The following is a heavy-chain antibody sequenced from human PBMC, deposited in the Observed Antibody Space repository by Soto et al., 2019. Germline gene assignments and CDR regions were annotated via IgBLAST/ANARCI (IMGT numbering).Heavy chain of an antibody. V-gene: IGHV1-18*01. CDR2: ISAYNGET. Sequence: QAQLVQSGGDVKKPGASVKVSCRASGYTFTSYGYAWLRQAPGQGLECMGWISAYNGETNYAQKYQDTDTLPTATSTTTAHMELRKLGSDDTAVYYCARRGAYCTSLTCLFDSFWGLGTLVTVSS. D-gene: IGHD2-8*01. CDR3: ARRGAYCTSLTCLFDSF. CDR1: GYTFTSYG. J-gene: IGHJ4*02.